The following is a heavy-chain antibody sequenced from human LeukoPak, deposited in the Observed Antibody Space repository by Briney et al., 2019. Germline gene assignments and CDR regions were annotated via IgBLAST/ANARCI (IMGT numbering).Heavy chain of an antibody. CDR1: GYTFTGYY. CDR3: ARNFDMKGFDP. Sequence: ASVKVSRKASGYTFTGYYMNWVRQAPGQGLGWMGWINSDSGFTKYAQKFQGRVTMTRDTSITTVYMDLTRLTSDDTAVYYCARNFDMKGFDPWGQGTLVTVSS. D-gene: IGHD3-9*01. J-gene: IGHJ5*02. CDR2: INSDSGFT. V-gene: IGHV1-2*02.